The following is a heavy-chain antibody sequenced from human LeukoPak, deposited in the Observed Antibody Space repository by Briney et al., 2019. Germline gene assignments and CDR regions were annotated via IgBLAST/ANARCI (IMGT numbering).Heavy chain of an antibody. V-gene: IGHV4-34*01. J-gene: IGHJ4*02. CDR1: GGSISSYY. CDR3: ARGRFPSISGTTSSGDYFDY. CDR2: INHSGST. Sequence: SETLSLTCTVSGGSISSYYWSWIRQPAGKGLEWIGEINHSGSTNYNPSLKSRVTISVDTSKNQSSLKLSSVTAADTAVYYCARGRFPSISGTTSSGDYFDYWGQGTLVTVSS. D-gene: IGHD1-1*01.